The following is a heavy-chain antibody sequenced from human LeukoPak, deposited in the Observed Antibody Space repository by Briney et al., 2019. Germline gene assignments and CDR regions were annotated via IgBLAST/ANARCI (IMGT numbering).Heavy chain of an antibody. Sequence: EASVKVSCKASGYTFTSYAMHWVRQAPGQRLEWMGWINAGNGNTKYSQKFQGRVTITRDTSASTAYMELSSLRSEDTAVYYCARGPHERSGYPDDWGQGTLVTVSS. CDR1: GYTFTSYA. J-gene: IGHJ4*02. CDR3: ARGPHERSGYPDD. CDR2: INAGNGNT. D-gene: IGHD3-22*01. V-gene: IGHV1-3*01.